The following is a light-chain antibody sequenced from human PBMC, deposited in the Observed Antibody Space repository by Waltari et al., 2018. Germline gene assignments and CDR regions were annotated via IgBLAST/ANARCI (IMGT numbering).Light chain of an antibody. CDR2: GAS. CDR3: QYYGASPPMYT. V-gene: IGKV3-20*01. Sequence: EIVLTQSPGTLSLSPGERAILSCSNSQSVSNAYIAWYQQKPGQAPRLLTYGASTRATGIPDRFSGSGSGTDFALSISRLETEDFAVYYCQYYGASPPMYTFGQGTKVEIK. CDR1: QSVSNAY. J-gene: IGKJ2*01.